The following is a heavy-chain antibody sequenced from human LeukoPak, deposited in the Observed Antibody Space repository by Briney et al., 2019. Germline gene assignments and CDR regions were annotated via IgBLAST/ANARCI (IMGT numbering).Heavy chain of an antibody. J-gene: IGHJ4*02. D-gene: IGHD6-19*01. Sequence: GGSLRLSCEASGFTFEDYAMTWVRQIPGKGLEWVSGINWNGDSPAYSDSVKGRFTISRDNAKHYLFLDMNTLRAEDTAFYYCARDRQWLGVDFWGQGTLVTVSS. CDR1: GFTFEDYA. CDR3: ARDRQWLGVDF. V-gene: IGHV3-20*04. CDR2: INWNGDSP.